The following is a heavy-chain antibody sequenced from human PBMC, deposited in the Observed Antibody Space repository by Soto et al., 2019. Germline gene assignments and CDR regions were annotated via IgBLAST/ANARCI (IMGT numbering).Heavy chain of an antibody. CDR3: ARGNQLYSYYYGMDV. J-gene: IGHJ6*02. V-gene: IGHV3-33*01. CDR2: IWYDGSNK. D-gene: IGHD6-6*01. CDR1: GFTFSSYG. Sequence: GGSLRLSCAASGFTFSSYGMHWVRQAPGKGLEWVAAIWYDGSNKYYADSVKGRFTISRDNSKNTLYLQMNSLRAEDTAVYYCARGNQLYSYYYGMDVWGQGTTVTVSS.